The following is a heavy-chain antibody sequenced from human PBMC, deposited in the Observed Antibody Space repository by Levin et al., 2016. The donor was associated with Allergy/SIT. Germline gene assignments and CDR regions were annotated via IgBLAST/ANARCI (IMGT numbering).Heavy chain of an antibody. Sequence: ASVKVSCKASGYTFNSYVIHWVRQAPGQRLEWMGWINPANNDRKYSQKFQGRVTFTRDTSASTAYMELSSLRSEDTAVYYCARDRVGEGATGYWGQGSLVTVSS. CDR3: ARDRVGEGATGY. CDR1: GYTFNSYV. V-gene: IGHV1-3*01. J-gene: IGHJ4*02. CDR2: INPANNDR. D-gene: IGHD1-26*01.